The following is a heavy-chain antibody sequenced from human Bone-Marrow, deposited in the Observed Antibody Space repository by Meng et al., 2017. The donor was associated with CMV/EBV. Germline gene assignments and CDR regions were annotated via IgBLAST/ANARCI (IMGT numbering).Heavy chain of an antibody. CDR2: IYYSGYT. CDR1: GGSISNYY. CDR3: MAARETTIEVVDF. J-gene: IGHJ4*02. D-gene: IGHD3-22*01. V-gene: IGHV4-59*01. Sequence: SETLSLTCTVSGGSISNYYWNWIRQPPGKGLEWIGYIYYSGYTKFNPSLKSRVTISVDTSKNQFSLKLNSVTAADTAVYYCMAARETTIEVVDFWGQGTLVTVSS.